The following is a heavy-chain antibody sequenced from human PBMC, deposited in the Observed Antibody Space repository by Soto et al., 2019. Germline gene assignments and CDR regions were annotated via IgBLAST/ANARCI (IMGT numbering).Heavy chain of an antibody. CDR2: ISSSSSTI. J-gene: IGHJ2*01. CDR1: GFTFSSYS. Sequence: EVQLVESGGGLVQPGGSLRLSCAASGFTFSSYSMNWVRQAPGKGLEWVSYISSSSSTIYYADSVKGQFTISRDNAKNSLYLQMNSLRAEDTAVYYCARGTHTVTTFPGSFDLWGRGTLVTVSS. V-gene: IGHV3-48*01. CDR3: ARGTHTVTTFPGSFDL. D-gene: IGHD4-17*01.